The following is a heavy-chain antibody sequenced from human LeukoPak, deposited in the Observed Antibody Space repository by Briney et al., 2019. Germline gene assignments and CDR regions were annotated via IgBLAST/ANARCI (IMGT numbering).Heavy chain of an antibody. CDR3: AKESSQPRTYYYDSSVDY. Sequence: GGSLRLSCAASGFTFSSYDMHWVRQAPGKGLEWVAVISYDGSNKYYADSVKGRFTISRDNSKNTLYLQMNSLRAEDTAVYYCAKESSQPRTYYYDSSVDYWGQGTLVTVSS. D-gene: IGHD3-22*01. CDR2: ISYDGSNK. CDR1: GFTFSSYD. V-gene: IGHV3-30*18. J-gene: IGHJ4*02.